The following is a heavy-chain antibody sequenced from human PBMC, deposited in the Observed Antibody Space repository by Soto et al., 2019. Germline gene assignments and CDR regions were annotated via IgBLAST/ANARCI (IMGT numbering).Heavy chain of an antibody. D-gene: IGHD3-10*01. CDR3: ANLPRYGSRFAS. V-gene: IGHV3-9*01. CDR1: GFIFDDYA. Sequence: EVQLVESGGGLVQPGRSLRLSCAASGFIFDDYAIHWVRRAPGKGLEWVSGISWNGADVGYADSVKGRFTISRDNAKNSLYLQMDSLRAEDTALAYCANLPRYGSRFASWGQGTLVTVSS. CDR2: ISWNGADV. J-gene: IGHJ4*02.